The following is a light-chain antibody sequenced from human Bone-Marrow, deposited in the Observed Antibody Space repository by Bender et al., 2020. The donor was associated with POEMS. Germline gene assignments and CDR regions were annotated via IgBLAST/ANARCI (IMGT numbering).Light chain of an antibody. CDR2: EVD. CDR3: CSYAGSNSYV. CDR1: SSDVGNHDV. V-gene: IGLV2-23*02. J-gene: IGLJ1*01. Sequence: QSALTQPASVSGSPGQSITISCTGSSSDVGNHDVVSWYQQHPGKAPRLMIYEVDKRPSGISNRFSGSKSGYTASLTISGLQAEDEADYYCCSYAGSNSYVFGSGTKVSVL.